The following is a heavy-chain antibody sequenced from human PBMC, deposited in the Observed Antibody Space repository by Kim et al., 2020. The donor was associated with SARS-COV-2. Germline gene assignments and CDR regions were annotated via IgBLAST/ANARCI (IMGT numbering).Heavy chain of an antibody. CDR3: ARLPTVTTAYYYGLDV. Sequence: GESLKISCKGSGYRFTSYWIGWVRQMPGKGLEWMGIMYPGDSETKYSPSFQGQVTISADKSINTAYLQWSSLKASDSAMYYCARLPTVTTAYYYGLDVWGQGTTVTVSS. CDR1: GYRFTSYW. D-gene: IGHD4-17*01. CDR2: MYPGDSET. V-gene: IGHV5-51*01. J-gene: IGHJ6*02.